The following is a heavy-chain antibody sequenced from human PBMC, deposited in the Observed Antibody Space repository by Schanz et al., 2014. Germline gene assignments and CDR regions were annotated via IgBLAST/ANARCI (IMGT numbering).Heavy chain of an antibody. CDR2: IGTSGGT. V-gene: IGHV3-23*01. Sequence: EVQLLESGGGLVQPGGSLKLSCAASGLIFSNYVMSWVRQAPGKGLEWVSTIGTSGGTNYAESVKGRFTISRDNSKNTLYLQMNSLRSEDTAVYYCAKSDAFDIWGQGTMVTVSS. CDR1: GLIFSNYV. CDR3: AKSDAFDI. J-gene: IGHJ3*02.